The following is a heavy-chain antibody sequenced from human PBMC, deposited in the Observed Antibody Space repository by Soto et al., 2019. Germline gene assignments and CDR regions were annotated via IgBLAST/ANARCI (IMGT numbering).Heavy chain of an antibody. CDR1: GGTFSSLA. J-gene: IGHJ4*02. D-gene: IGHD3-10*01. CDR3: ARSPGVFDY. CDR2: LVPVFGTA. V-gene: IGHV1-69*06. Sequence: QVQLVQSGAEVKKPGSSVKVSCKASGGTFSSLAISWVRQAPGQGLEWMGGLVPVFGTANYAQKFQDSVTNTANKSTSTSYMELSSLRSEDTAVYYGARSPGVFDYWGQGTLVTVSS.